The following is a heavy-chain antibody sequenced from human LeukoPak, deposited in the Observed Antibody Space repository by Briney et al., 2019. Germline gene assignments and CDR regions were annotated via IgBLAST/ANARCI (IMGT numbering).Heavy chain of an antibody. J-gene: IGHJ4*02. V-gene: IGHV1-8*01. CDR3: ARASTSWYTGDRYYFDY. Sequence: ASVKVSCKASAYTFTSYDINWVRQATGQGREWMGWMNPNSGNRGYAQKFQGRVTMTSNTSISTAYMELSSLRSEDTAVYYCARASTSWYTGDRYYFDYWGQGTLVTVSS. CDR1: AYTFTSYD. D-gene: IGHD6-13*01. CDR2: MNPNSGNR.